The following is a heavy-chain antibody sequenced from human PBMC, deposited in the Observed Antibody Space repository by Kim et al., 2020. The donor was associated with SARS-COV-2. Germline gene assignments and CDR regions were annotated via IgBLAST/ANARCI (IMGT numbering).Heavy chain of an antibody. J-gene: IGHJ4*02. V-gene: IGHV4-30-2*01. CDR1: GGSISSGGYS. CDR3: ARGFYGSGSYFFDY. Sequence: SETLSLTCAVSGGSISSGGYSWSWIRQPPGKALEWIGYIFYGGSTYYTPSLKSRVSISVDRSKNQFSLKLSSVTAADTAIYYCARGFYGSGSYFFDYWGQGTLVTVSS. CDR2: IFYGGST. D-gene: IGHD3-10*01.